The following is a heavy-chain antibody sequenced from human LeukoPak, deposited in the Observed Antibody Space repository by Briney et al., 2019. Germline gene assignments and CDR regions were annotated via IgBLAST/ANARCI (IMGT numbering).Heavy chain of an antibody. CDR1: GGSISSYY. D-gene: IGHD6-13*01. V-gene: IGHV4-59*01. CDR2: IYYSGST. CDR3: ARDIAAADSWFDP. J-gene: IGHJ5*02. Sequence: PAETLSLTCTVSGGSISSYYWSWIRQPPGKALEWIGYIYYSGSTNYNPSLKSRVTISVDTSKNQFSLKLSSVTAADTAVYYCARDIAAADSWFDPWGQGTLVTVSS.